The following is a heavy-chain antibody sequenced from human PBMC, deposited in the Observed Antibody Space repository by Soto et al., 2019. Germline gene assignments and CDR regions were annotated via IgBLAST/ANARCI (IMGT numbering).Heavy chain of an antibody. CDR1: GFTFSNYA. CDR2: ISGSGDRT. J-gene: IGHJ4*02. CDR3: AKERISEGYFDY. V-gene: IGHV3-23*01. Sequence: EVQLLESGGGLVQPGGSLRLSCAASGFTFSNYAMSWVRQAPGKGLEWVSAISGSGDRTYYTNSAKGRFTISRDNSKNTLYLQMNGLRAEDTALYYCAKERISEGYFDYWGQGTLVTVSS.